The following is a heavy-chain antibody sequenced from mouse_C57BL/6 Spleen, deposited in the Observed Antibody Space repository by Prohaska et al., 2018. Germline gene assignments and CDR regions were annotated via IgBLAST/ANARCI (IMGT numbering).Heavy chain of an antibody. J-gene: IGHJ3*01. CDR2: IYHGSGNT. CDR3: AREGLRQGFAY. Sequence: QIQLQQSGHELVKPGASVKLSCKASGYTFTDYYINWVKQRPGQGLEWIGWIYHGSGNTKYNEKFKGKATLTVNKSSRTAYMELWRLTSEDSAVYYCAREGLRQGFAYWGQGTRVTVSA. D-gene: IGHD2-4*01. V-gene: IGHV1-84*01. CDR1: GYTFTDYY.